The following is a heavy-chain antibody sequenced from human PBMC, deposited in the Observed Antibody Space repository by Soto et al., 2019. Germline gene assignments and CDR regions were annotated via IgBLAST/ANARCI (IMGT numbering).Heavy chain of an antibody. CDR3: ARDLTPGEAATYYYDSSGPRRFDY. V-gene: IGHV1-69*04. CDR1: GGTFSSYT. Sequence: GASVKVSCKASGGTFSSYTISWVRQAPGQGLEWMGRIIPILGIANYAQKFQGRVTITADKSTSTAYMELSSLRSEDTAVYYCARDLTPGEAATYYYDSSGPRRFDYWGQGTLDPVSS. CDR2: IIPILGIA. J-gene: IGHJ4*02. D-gene: IGHD3-22*01.